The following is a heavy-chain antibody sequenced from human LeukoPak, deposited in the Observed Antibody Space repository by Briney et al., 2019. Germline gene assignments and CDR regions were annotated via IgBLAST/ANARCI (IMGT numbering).Heavy chain of an antibody. CDR1: GGSISSHY. Sequence: PSETLFLTCTVSGGSISSHYWSWIRQPPGKGLEWIGYIYYSGSTNYNPSLKSRVTISVDTSKNQFSLKLSSVTAADTAVYYCARESNWFDPWGQGTLVTVSS. CDR3: ARESNWFDP. J-gene: IGHJ5*02. CDR2: IYYSGST. V-gene: IGHV4-59*11.